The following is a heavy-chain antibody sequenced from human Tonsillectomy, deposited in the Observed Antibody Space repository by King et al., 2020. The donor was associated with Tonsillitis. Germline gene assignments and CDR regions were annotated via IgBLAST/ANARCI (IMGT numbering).Heavy chain of an antibody. CDR3: ASGDYDILTGYYLPADY. Sequence: QLVQSGAEVKKPGESLKISCSGSGYSFINYWIGWVRQMPGKGLEWMGIISPGDSDTRYSPYFQGQVTISADKSSSTAYLQWSSLKASDTAMYYCASGDYDILTGYYLPADYWGQGTLVTVSS. V-gene: IGHV5-51*03. CDR2: ISPGDSDT. D-gene: IGHD3-9*01. CDR1: GYSFINYW. J-gene: IGHJ4*02.